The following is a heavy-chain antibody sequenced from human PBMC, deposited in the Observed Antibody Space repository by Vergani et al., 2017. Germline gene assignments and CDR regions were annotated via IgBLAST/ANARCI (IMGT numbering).Heavy chain of an antibody. CDR1: GITFWKFG. CDR2: ISWNSGAV. V-gene: IGHV3-9*01. J-gene: IGHJ6*03. Sequence: EVEVVESGGGLAQPGGYLRISCEDSGITFWKFGMHWVRQGPGKGLEWGAGISWNSGAVDYADSVRGRFTISRDNAKNSLFLEMNSLRFEDTVVYYCARQKDYYMDVWGKGPT. CDR3: ARQKDYYMDV.